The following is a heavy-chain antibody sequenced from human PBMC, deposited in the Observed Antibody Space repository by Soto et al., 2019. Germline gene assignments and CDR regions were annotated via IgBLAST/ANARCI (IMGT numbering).Heavy chain of an antibody. CDR2: ISGSGGST. Sequence: GGSLRLSCAASGFTFSSYAMSWVRQAPGKGLEWVSAISGSGGSTYYADSVKGRFTISRDNSKNTLYLQMNSLRAEDTAVYYYATLYGDYIVSSWGQGTLVTVSS. CDR3: ATLYGDYIVSS. D-gene: IGHD4-17*01. CDR1: GFTFSSYA. J-gene: IGHJ4*02. V-gene: IGHV3-23*01.